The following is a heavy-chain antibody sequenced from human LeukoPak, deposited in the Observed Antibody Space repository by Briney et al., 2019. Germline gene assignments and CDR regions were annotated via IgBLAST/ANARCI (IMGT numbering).Heavy chain of an antibody. D-gene: IGHD2-21*02. CDR2: IYSGVST. CDR3: ASCGGDCYWYFDY. Sequence: TGGSLRLSCAASGFTVSSNYMSWVRQAPGKGLEWVSVIYSGVSTYYADSVKGRFTISRDNSKNTLYLQMNSLRTEDTAVYYCASCGGDCYWYFDYWGQGTLVTVSS. J-gene: IGHJ4*02. V-gene: IGHV3-53*01. CDR1: GFTVSSNY.